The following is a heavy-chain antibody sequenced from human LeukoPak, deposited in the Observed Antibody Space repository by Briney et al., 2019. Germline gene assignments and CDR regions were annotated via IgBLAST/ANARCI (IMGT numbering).Heavy chain of an antibody. Sequence: PGGSLRLSCAASGFTFSSYWMHWVRQAPGKGLVCDSAISGSGGSTYYADSVKGRFTISRDNSKDTLYLQMNSLRAEDTAVYYCAKGLGYCSSTSCYMYFDYWGQGTLVTVSS. CDR1: GFTFSSYW. J-gene: IGHJ4*02. CDR2: ISGSGGST. CDR3: AKGLGYCSSTSCYMYFDY. V-gene: IGHV3-23*01. D-gene: IGHD2-2*02.